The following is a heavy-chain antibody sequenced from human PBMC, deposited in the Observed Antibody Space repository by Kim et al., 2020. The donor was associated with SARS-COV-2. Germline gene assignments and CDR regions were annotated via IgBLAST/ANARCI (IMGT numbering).Heavy chain of an antibody. CDR2: IWYDGSNK. CDR1: GFTFSSYG. Sequence: GGSLRLSCAASGFTFSSYGMHWVRQAPGKGLEWVAVIWYDGSNKYYADSVKGRFTISRDNSKNTLYLQMNSLRAEDTAVYYCARDTGVRIAAAGRSQYFQHWGQGTLVTVSS. V-gene: IGHV3-33*01. D-gene: IGHD6-13*01. J-gene: IGHJ1*01. CDR3: ARDTGVRIAAAGRSQYFQH.